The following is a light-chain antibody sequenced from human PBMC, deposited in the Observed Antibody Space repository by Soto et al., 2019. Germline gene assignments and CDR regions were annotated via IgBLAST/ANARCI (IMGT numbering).Light chain of an antibody. Sequence: EIVLTQSSATLSLSPGERATLPCRASQNVRSYLAWYQQKPGQAPRLLIHDASSRATGIPDRFSGSGSGTDFTLTISSLEPEDSAVYYCQQRTNWPTSTFGQGTRLEIK. V-gene: IGKV3-11*01. CDR1: QNVRSY. CDR3: QQRTNWPTST. CDR2: DAS. J-gene: IGKJ5*01.